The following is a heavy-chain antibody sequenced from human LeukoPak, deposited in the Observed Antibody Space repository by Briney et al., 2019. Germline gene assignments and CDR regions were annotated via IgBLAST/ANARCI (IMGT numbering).Heavy chain of an antibody. CDR2: IYYSGST. Sequence: SETLSLTCTVSGGSISSYYWSWIRQPPVKGLEWIGYIYYSGSTNYNPSLKSRVTISVDTSKNQFSLKLSSVTAADTAVYYCERARRDYGGNPYDAFDIWGQGTMVTVSS. J-gene: IGHJ3*02. D-gene: IGHD4-23*01. CDR1: GGSISSYY. CDR3: ERARRDYGGNPYDAFDI. V-gene: IGHV4-59*01.